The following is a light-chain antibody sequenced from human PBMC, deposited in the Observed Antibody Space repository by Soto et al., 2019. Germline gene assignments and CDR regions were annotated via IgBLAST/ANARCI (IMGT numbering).Light chain of an antibody. Sequence: IQMTQSPSSLSASVGDRVTITCRASQSISSYLNWYQQKPGKAPKLLIYDASSLESGVPSRFSGSGSGTEFTLTISSLQPEDVAVYYCQQYSSIPITFGQGTRLEIK. CDR2: DAS. V-gene: IGKV1-39*01. J-gene: IGKJ5*01. CDR3: QQYSSIPIT. CDR1: QSISSY.